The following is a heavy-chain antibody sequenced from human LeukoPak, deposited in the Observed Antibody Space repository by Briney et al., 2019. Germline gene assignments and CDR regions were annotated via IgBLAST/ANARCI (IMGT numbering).Heavy chain of an antibody. Sequence: PSETLSLTCTVSGGSISSYYWSWIRQPPGKGLEWIGYIYYSGSTNSNPSLKSRVTISVDTSKNQFSLKLSPVTAADTAVYYCARGDFSYWFDPWGQGTLVTVSS. CDR3: ARGDFSYWFDP. CDR2: IYYSGST. V-gene: IGHV4-59*01. D-gene: IGHD3-3*01. CDR1: GGSISSYY. J-gene: IGHJ5*02.